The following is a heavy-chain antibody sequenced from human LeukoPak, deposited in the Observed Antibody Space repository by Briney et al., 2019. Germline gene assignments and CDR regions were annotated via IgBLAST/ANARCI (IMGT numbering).Heavy chain of an antibody. V-gene: IGHV4-31*03. D-gene: IGHD3-3*01. CDR1: GGSISSGDYY. Sequence: SETLSLTCTVSGGSISSGDYYWSWIRQHPGKGLEWIGSIYYSGRTYYNPSLKSRVTISVDTSKNQFSLKLSSVAAADTAVYYCARDRYDSYPMDVWGQGTTVTVSS. CDR3: ARDRYDSYPMDV. J-gene: IGHJ6*02. CDR2: IYYSGRT.